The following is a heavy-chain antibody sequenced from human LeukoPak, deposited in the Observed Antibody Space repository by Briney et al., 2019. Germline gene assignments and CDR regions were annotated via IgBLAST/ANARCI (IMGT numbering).Heavy chain of an antibody. Sequence: SVKLSCKASGGTFSSYAISWVRQAPGQGLELMGGIIPIFGTANYAQKFQGRVTITTDESTSTAYMELSSLRSEDTAVYYCAREGHCSSTSCYADFDSWGQGTLVTVSS. CDR3: AREGHCSSTSCYADFDS. V-gene: IGHV1-69*05. D-gene: IGHD2-2*01. CDR2: IIPIFGTA. J-gene: IGHJ4*02. CDR1: GGTFSSYA.